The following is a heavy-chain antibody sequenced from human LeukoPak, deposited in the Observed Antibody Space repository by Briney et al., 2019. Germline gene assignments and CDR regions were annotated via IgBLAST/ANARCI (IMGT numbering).Heavy chain of an antibody. CDR3: ARDDLVRGVIITGSFDI. Sequence: GGSLRLSCAASGFTFSSYGMHWVRQAPGKGLEWVANIKQDGSEKYYVDSVKGRFTISRDNAKNSLYLQMNSLRAEDTAVYYCARDDLVRGVIITGSFDIWGQGTMVTVSS. CDR1: GFTFSSYG. J-gene: IGHJ3*02. V-gene: IGHV3-7*01. D-gene: IGHD3-10*01. CDR2: IKQDGSEK.